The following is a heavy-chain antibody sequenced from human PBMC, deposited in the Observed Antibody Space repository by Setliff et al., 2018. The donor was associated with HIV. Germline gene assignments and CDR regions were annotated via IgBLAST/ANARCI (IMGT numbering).Heavy chain of an antibody. CDR3: AKIQNPQGYYYDSSGYYPHPGSPDY. V-gene: IGHV3-30*02. Sequence: SLRLSCAASGCTFSSYGMHWVRQAPGKGLEWVAFIRYDGSNKYYADSVKGRFTISRDNSKNTLYLQMNSLRAEDTAVYYCAKIQNPQGYYYDSSGYYPHPGSPDYWGQGTLVTAPQ. CDR2: IRYDGSNK. CDR1: GCTFSSYG. J-gene: IGHJ4*02. D-gene: IGHD3-22*01.